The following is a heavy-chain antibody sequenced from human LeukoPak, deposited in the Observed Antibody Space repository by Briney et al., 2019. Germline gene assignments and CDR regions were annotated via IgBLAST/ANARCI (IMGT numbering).Heavy chain of an antibody. D-gene: IGHD7-27*01. CDR2: INPETGGT. Sequence: ASVKVSCKASGYTFTVNHMYWVRQAPGQGLELMGWINPETGGTNYAQKFQGRVTMTGDTSISTAYMELSSPKSDDTAVYYCARELGINAFDIWGQGTMVTVSS. CDR1: GYTFTVNH. CDR3: ARELGINAFDI. J-gene: IGHJ3*02. V-gene: IGHV1-2*02.